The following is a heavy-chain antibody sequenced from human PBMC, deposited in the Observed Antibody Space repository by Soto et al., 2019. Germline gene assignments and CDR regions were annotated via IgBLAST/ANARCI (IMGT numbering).Heavy chain of an antibody. CDR2: INPNSGGT. Sequence: ASVKVSCKASGYIFTVYYMHWVRQAPGQGLEWMGWINPNSGGTNYAQKFQGRVTMTRDTSIRTAYMELSRLRSDDKAVYYCARQGSGRNWLDPWGQGSLVTVSS. J-gene: IGHJ5*02. D-gene: IGHD3-10*01. CDR3: ARQGSGRNWLDP. CDR1: GYIFTVYY. V-gene: IGHV1-2*02.